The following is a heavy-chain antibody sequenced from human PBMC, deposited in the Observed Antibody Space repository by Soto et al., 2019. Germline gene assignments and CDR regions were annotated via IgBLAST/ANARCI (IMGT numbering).Heavy chain of an antibody. CDR2: INTNTGNP. V-gene: IGHV7-4-1*01. J-gene: IGHJ6*02. CDR1: GYTFTSYA. Sequence: ASVKVSCKASGYTFTSYAMNWVRQAPGQGLEWMGWINTNTGNPTYAQGFTGRFVFSLDTSVSTAYLQICSLKAEDTAVYYCAREFTYDERIWGVWDSWSGYDGYYYYYGMDVWGQGTTVTVSS. CDR3: AREFTYDERIWGVWDSWSGYDGYYYYYGMDV. D-gene: IGHD3-3*01.